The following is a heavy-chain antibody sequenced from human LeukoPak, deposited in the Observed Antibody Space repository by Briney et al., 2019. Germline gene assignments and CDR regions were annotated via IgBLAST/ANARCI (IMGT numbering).Heavy chain of an antibody. J-gene: IGHJ4*02. CDR1: GFTFNTYR. V-gene: IGHV3-48*01. Sequence: PGGFLRLSCAASGFTFNTYRMNWVRQAPGKGLEWVSYISSGASTIYYADSVKGRFTISRDNAKNSLYLQMNSLRVEDTAVYYCARDQGDYWGQGTLVTVSS. CDR2: ISSGASTI. CDR3: ARDQGDY.